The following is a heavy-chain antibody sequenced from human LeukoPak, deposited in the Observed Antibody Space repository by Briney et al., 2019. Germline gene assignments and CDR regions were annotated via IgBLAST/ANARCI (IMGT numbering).Heavy chain of an antibody. Sequence: PSKTLSPTCTVSGGSISSSSYSWGWIRLPPGKGLEWIGSIYYSGSTFYNPSLKSRVTISVDTSKNQFSLKLSSVTAADTAVYYCARQGSGRSSDYWGQGTLVTVSS. CDR1: GGSISSSSYS. CDR2: IYYSGST. J-gene: IGHJ4*02. V-gene: IGHV4-39*01. D-gene: IGHD1-26*01. CDR3: ARQGSGRSSDY.